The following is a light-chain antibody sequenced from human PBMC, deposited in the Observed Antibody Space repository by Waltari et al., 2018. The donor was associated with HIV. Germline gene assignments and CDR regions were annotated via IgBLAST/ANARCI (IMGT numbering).Light chain of an antibody. CDR2: EVK. CDR3: ASFSRGLTLVV. CDR1: DSAIGPSDY. Sequence: QSALTQPASVSGSPGQSITISCTGSDSAIGPSDYVPWYQKYPDRAPRLLIYEVKKRPSGVSSRFSGSKSANTASLTISGLQLEDEAEFYCASFSRGLTLVVFGGGTHVTVL. J-gene: IGLJ2*01. V-gene: IGLV2-14*01.